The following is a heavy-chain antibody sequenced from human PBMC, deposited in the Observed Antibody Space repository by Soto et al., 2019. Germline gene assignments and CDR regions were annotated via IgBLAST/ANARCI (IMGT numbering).Heavy chain of an antibody. D-gene: IGHD5-18*01. CDR2: IYYSGST. V-gene: IGHV4-39*01. Sequence: PSETLSLTCTVSGGSISSSSYYWGWIRQPPGKGLEWIGSIYYSGSTYYNPSLKSRVTISVDTSKNQFSLKLSSVTAADTAVYYCASELGYSYGYYYYGMDVWGKGTTVT. CDR3: ASELGYSYGYYYYGMDV. J-gene: IGHJ6*04. CDR1: GGSISSSSYY.